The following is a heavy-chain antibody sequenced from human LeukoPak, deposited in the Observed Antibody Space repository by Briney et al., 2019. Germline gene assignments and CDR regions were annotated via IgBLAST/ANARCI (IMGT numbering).Heavy chain of an antibody. V-gene: IGHV4-4*09. CDR1: GGSISSYY. D-gene: IGHD5-18*01. J-gene: IGHJ6*03. CDR2: IYTSGST. Sequence: SETLSLTCTVSGGSISSYYWSWIRQPPGKGLEWIGYIYTSGSTNYNPSLKSRVTISVDTSKSQFSLKLSSVTAADTAVYYCASSAAMRSYYYYMDVWGKGTTVTVSS. CDR3: ASSAAMRSYYYYMDV.